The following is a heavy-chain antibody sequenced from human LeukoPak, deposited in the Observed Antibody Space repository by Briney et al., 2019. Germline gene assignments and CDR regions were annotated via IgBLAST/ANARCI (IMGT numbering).Heavy chain of an antibody. V-gene: IGHV1-46*01. CDR3: AISGYCSSTSCSYYYGMDV. CDR2: INPSGGST. Sequence: GASVKVSCKASGYTFTSYYIHWVRQAPGQGLEWMGIINPSGGSTSYAQKFQGRVTMTRDTSTSTVYMELSSLRSEDTAVYYCAISGYCSSTSCSYYYGMDVWGQGTTVTVSS. D-gene: IGHD2-2*01. J-gene: IGHJ6*02. CDR1: GYTFTSYY.